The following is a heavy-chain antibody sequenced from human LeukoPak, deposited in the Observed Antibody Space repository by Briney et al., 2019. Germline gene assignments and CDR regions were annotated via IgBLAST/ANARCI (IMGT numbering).Heavy chain of an antibody. CDR2: INPSGGST. Sequence: ASVTVSCKASGGTFSSYAISWVRQAPGQGLEWMGIINPSGGSTSYAQKFQGRVTMTRDMSTSTVYMELSSLRSEDTAVYYCARDLRSSSWFFSADYWGQGTLVTVSS. D-gene: IGHD6-13*01. CDR3: ARDLRSSSWFFSADY. V-gene: IGHV1-46*01. CDR1: GGTFSSYA. J-gene: IGHJ4*02.